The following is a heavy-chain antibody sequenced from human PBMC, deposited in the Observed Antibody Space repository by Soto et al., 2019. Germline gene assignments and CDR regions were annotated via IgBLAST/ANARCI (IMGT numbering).Heavy chain of an antibody. CDR3: ARWWSGSRQGFDP. D-gene: IGHD3-3*01. CDR1: GGSISSGDYY. Sequence: QVQLQESGPGLVKPSQTLSLTCTVSGGSISSGDYYWSWIRQHPGKGLEWIGYIYYSGSTYYNPSXXXRXXISVETSKNQFSLKLSSVTAADTAVYYCARWWSGSRQGFDPWGQGTLVTVSS. CDR2: IYYSGST. J-gene: IGHJ5*02. V-gene: IGHV4-31*03.